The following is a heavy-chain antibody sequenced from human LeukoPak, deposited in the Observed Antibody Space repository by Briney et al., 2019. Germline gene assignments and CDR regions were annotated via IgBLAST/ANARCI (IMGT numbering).Heavy chain of an antibody. CDR1: GFTFSNSA. CDR3: ARHRGCTSDWFDP. CDR2: ISHSGAST. V-gene: IGHV3-23*01. J-gene: IGHJ5*02. Sequence: GGSLRLSCSASGFTFSNSAMSWVRQTPGKGLQWVSSISHSGASTYYADSVKGRFTISRDNSKNTLYLRMNSLRADDTAVYYCARHRGCTSDWFDPWGQGTLVTVSS. D-gene: IGHD3-10*01.